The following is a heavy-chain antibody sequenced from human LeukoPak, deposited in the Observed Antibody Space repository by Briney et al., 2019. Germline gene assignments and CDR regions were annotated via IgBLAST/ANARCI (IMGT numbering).Heavy chain of an antibody. Sequence: GGSLRLSCAASGFTFSSYAMSWVRQAPGEGLEWVSAISGSGGSTYYADSVKGRFTISRDNSKNTLYLQMNSLRAEDTAVYYCAKGSMVRGVIIPYYWGQGTLVTVSS. CDR3: AKGSMVRGVIIPYY. D-gene: IGHD3-10*01. CDR1: GFTFSSYA. CDR2: ISGSGGST. J-gene: IGHJ4*02. V-gene: IGHV3-23*01.